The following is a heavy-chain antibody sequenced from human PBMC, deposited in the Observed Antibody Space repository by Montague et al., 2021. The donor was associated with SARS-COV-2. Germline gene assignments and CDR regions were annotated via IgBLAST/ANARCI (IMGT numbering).Heavy chain of an antibody. Sequence: SETLSLTCTVSGGSISSSSYYWGWIRQPPGKGLEWIGNIYYSGSTYYNPSLKSRVTISVDTSKNQFSLKLSSVTAADTAVYYCASKKRGSVTIFGVVMPYRYFDPWGQGTLVTVSS. J-gene: IGHJ5*02. D-gene: IGHD3-3*01. CDR2: IYYSGST. V-gene: IGHV4-39*01. CDR1: GGSISSSSYY. CDR3: ASKKRGSVTIFGVVMPYRYFDP.